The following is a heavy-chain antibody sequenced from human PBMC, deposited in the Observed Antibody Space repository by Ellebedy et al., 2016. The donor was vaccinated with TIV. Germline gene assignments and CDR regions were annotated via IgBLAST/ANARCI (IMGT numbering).Heavy chain of an antibody. CDR1: GGSMRSYF. CDR2: VYYSGGP. Sequence: MPSETLSLTCNVIGGSMRSYFWSWIRQPPGKGLQWIGSVYYSGGPKSSPSLKSRVAMSVDTSNNQFSLRLRSGTAADTAIYFCARDWYRSGWFVDWGQGILVTVSS. J-gene: IGHJ4*02. CDR3: ARDWYRSGWFVD. D-gene: IGHD6-19*01. V-gene: IGHV4-59*01.